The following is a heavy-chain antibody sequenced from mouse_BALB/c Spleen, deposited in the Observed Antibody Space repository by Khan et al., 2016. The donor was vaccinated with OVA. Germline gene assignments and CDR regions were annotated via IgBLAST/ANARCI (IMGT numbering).Heavy chain of an antibody. CDR3: TRSGYGGFAY. CDR2: INTNNGGT. V-gene: IGHV1-53*01. CDR1: GYTFSSYY. Sequence: QVHVKQSGAELVKPGTSVRLSCKSSGYTFSSYYLYWVKQRPGQGLEWIGDINTNNGGTNFNEKFKNKATLTVAKSSSTAYMQLSGLTSEDSAVYYCTRSGYGGFAYWGQGTLVTVSA. J-gene: IGHJ3*01. D-gene: IGHD1-1*02.